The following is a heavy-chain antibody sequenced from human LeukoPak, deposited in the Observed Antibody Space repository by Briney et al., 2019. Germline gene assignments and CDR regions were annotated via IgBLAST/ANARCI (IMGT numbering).Heavy chain of an antibody. V-gene: IGHV3-64*05. D-gene: IGHD1-26*01. Sequence: GGSLRLSCSASGFTFSNYAMYWVRPAPGKGRAYVSSISGNGDGTHYADSVKGRFTISRDNSKNKVYFQMSSLRTEDTAVYYCAKPLLGATWDSWGQGTLVTVSS. J-gene: IGHJ4*02. CDR2: ISGNGDGT. CDR3: AKPLLGATWDS. CDR1: GFTFSNYA.